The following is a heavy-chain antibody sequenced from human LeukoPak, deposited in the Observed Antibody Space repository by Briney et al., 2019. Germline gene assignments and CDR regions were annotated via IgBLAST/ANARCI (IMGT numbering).Heavy chain of an antibody. CDR1: GYSISSDYY. D-gene: IGHD1-1*01. CDR3: ARDRGTWNDDGFDY. J-gene: IGHJ4*02. V-gene: IGHV4-38-2*02. Sequence: SETLSLTCTVSGYSISSDYYWAWIRQPPGKGLEWIGSIYHSGSTYYNPSLKSRVTMSVDTSKNQFSLKLSSVTAADTAVYYCARDRGTWNDDGFDYWGQGTLVTVSS. CDR2: IYHSGST.